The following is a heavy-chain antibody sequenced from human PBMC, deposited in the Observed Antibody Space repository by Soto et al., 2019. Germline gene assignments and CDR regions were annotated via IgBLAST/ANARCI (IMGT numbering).Heavy chain of an antibody. D-gene: IGHD4-17*01. J-gene: IGHJ6*02. CDR2: IIPIFGTA. CDR1: GGTFSSYA. V-gene: IGHV1-69*13. CDR3: ARGFEGLGYYYYGMDV. Sequence: GASVKVSCKASGGTFSSYAISWVRQAPGQGLEWMGGIIPIFGTANYAQKFQGRVTITADESTSTAYMELSSLRSEDTAVYYCARGFEGLGYYYYGMDVWGQGTTVTSP.